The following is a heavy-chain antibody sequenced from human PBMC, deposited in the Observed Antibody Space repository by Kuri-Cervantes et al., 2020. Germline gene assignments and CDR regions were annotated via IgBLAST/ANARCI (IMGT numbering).Heavy chain of an antibody. Sequence: GESLKISCAASGFSLSTNWMAWVRQSPGKGLGWVSYISRSGSTIYYADSVKGRFTVSRDNAKNSLYLQMNSLRAEDTAVYYCARDFGSGSYYLGYMDVWGKGTTVTVSS. V-gene: IGHV3-11*04. D-gene: IGHD3-10*01. CDR1: GFSLSTNW. J-gene: IGHJ6*03. CDR3: ARDFGSGSYYLGYMDV. CDR2: ISRSGSTI.